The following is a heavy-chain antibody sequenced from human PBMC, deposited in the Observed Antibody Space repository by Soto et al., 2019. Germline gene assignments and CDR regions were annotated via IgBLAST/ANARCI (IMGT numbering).Heavy chain of an antibody. Sequence: SGPTLVNPTQTLTLTCTFSGFSLTTSGMRVNCIRQTPGKALEWLARIDWDDDKFYNTSLRTRLTVSKDTSKNQVVLTMTNMDPVDTATYYCVRTSGRNEATIAFDIWGQGKMVTVSS. J-gene: IGHJ3*02. D-gene: IGHD1-26*01. CDR3: VRTSGRNEATIAFDI. CDR1: GFSLTTSGMR. CDR2: IDWDDDK. V-gene: IGHV2-70*04.